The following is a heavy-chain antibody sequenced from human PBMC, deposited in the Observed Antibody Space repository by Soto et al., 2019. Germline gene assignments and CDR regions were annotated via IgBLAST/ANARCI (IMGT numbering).Heavy chain of an antibody. CDR3: AKDVDIVAPDHYYYGMDV. Sequence: PGGSLRLSCAASGFTFSSYGMHWVRQAPGKGLEWVAVISYDGSNKYYADSVKGRFTISRDNSKNTLYLQMNSLRAEDTAVYYCAKDVDIVAPDHYYYGMDVWGQGTTVTVS. CDR1: GFTFSSYG. CDR2: ISYDGSNK. J-gene: IGHJ6*02. D-gene: IGHD5-12*01. V-gene: IGHV3-30*18.